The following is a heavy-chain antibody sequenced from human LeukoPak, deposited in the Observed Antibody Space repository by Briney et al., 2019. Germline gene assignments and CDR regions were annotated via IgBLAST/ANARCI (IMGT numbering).Heavy chain of an antibody. D-gene: IGHD3-10*01. CDR1: GFTLSSYA. J-gene: IGHJ3*02. V-gene: IGHV3-64D*06. Sequence: PGGSLRLSCSASGFTLSSYAMHWVRQAPGKGLEYVSVISSNGGSTNYADSVKGRFTISRDNSKNTLYLQMSSLRAEDTAVYYCTREGVDFFDIWGQGTMVTVSS. CDR2: ISSNGGST. CDR3: TREGVDFFDI.